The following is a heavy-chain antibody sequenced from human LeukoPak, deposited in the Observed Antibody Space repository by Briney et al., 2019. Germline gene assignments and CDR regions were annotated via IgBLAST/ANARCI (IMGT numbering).Heavy chain of an antibody. CDR2: MKSKPEGGTT. V-gene: IGHV3-15*01. CDR1: GFTFVNAS. CDR3: TTGNP. Sequence: GGSLRLSCLTSGFTFVNASMSWVRQAPGKGLEWVGLMKSKPEGGTTFYAAPVRGRFTVSRDDSRNTLYLQMTSLTIGDTGVYYCTTGNPWGQGTLVTVSS. J-gene: IGHJ5*02.